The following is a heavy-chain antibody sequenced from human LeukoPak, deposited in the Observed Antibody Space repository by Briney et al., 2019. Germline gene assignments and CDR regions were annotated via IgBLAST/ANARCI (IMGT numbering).Heavy chain of an antibody. V-gene: IGHV3-21*01. CDR1: GFTFSSYS. J-gene: IGHJ4*02. CDR2: ISSSSSYI. CDR3: AREWDYYDSSGYYHPSGYFDY. Sequence: GGSLRLSCAASGFTFSSYSMNWVRQAPGKGLEWVSSISSSSSYIYYADSEKGRFTISRDNAKNSLYLQMNSLRAEDTAVYYCAREWDYYDSSGYYHPSGYFDYWGQGTLVTVSS. D-gene: IGHD3-22*01.